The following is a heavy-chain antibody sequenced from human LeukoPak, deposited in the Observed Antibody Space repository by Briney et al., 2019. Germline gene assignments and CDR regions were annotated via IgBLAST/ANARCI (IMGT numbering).Heavy chain of an antibody. CDR2: ISHDGRTK. CDR1: GFNFDNFA. Sequence: PGKSLTLSCVVSGFNFDNFAMHWVRQPLGKGLEWVAVISHDGRTKYYADSMKGRITISRDNSKNTLSLQMNGLIPEDTAVYYCAKSVASDAYWGQGTLVTVSS. D-gene: IGHD5-12*01. J-gene: IGHJ4*02. V-gene: IGHV3-30-3*02. CDR3: AKSVASDAY.